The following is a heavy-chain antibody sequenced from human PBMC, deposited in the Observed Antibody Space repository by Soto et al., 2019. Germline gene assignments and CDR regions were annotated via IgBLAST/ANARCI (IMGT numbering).Heavy chain of an antibody. CDR3: AKALYFEYSSSFDY. CDR2: ISGSGGST. CDR1: GFTFSSYA. V-gene: IGHV3-23*01. Sequence: GGSLRLSCAASGFTFSSYAMSWVRQAPGKGLEWVSAISGSGGSTYYADSVKGRFTIFRDNSKNTLYLQMNSLRAEDTAVYYCAKALYFEYSSSFDYWGQGTLVTVSS. J-gene: IGHJ4*02. D-gene: IGHD6-6*01.